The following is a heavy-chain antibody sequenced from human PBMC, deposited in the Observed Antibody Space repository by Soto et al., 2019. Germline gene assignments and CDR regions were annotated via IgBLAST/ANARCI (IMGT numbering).Heavy chain of an antibody. D-gene: IGHD5-12*01. CDR2: ISAYNGNT. CDR1: GYTFTSYG. J-gene: IGHJ5*02. V-gene: IGHV1-18*01. CDR3: ARDRGYSGYVPDNWFAP. Sequence: ASVKVSCKASGYTFTSYGISLVRQAPGQGLEWMGWISAYNGNTNYAQKLQGRVTMTTDTSTSTAYMELRSLRSDDTAVYYCARDRGYSGYVPDNWFAPWGQGTLVTVSS.